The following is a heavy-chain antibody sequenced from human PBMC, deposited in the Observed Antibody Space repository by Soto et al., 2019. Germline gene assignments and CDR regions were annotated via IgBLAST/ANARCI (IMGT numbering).Heavy chain of an antibody. V-gene: IGHV3-33*01. CDR1: GFTFSSYG. CDR3: ATRGSTGGYFDY. CDR2: IWYDGSNK. Sequence: QVQLVESGGGVVQPGRSLRLSCAASGFTFSSYGMHWVRQAPGKGLEWVAVIWYDGSNKYYADSVKGRFTISRDKSKNTLYLQMNSLRAEDTAVYYCATRGSTGGYFDYWGQGTLVTVSS. D-gene: IGHD4-4*01. J-gene: IGHJ4*02.